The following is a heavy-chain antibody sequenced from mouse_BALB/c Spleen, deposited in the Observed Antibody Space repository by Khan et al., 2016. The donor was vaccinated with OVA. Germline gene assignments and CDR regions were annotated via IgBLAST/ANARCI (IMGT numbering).Heavy chain of an antibody. J-gene: IGHJ2*01. Sequence: EVELVESGGGLVQPGGSRKLSCAASGFTFSGFGMHWVRQAPEKGLEWVAFIGSDSNTIYYADTVKGRFTISRDNPKNTLFLQMTSLRSEDTAMYFCARTGYDYVDYWGQGTTLTVSS. D-gene: IGHD2-2*01. CDR2: IGSDSNTI. CDR1: GFTFSGFG. CDR3: ARTGYDYVDY. V-gene: IGHV5-17*02.